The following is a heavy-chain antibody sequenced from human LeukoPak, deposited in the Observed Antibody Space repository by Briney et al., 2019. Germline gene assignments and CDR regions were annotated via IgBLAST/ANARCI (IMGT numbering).Heavy chain of an antibody. V-gene: IGHV4-4*09. D-gene: IGHD4/OR15-4a*01. CDR2: IYTRGNT. CDR3: CVLTDWVDP. J-gene: IGHJ5*02. CDR1: GASINSYY. Sequence: PSETLSLTCTGSGASINSYYWTWLRQPPGKGLEWIGYIYTRGNTNYNPSLKSRATISADTSNNHFSLRLTSVTAADTAVYYCCVLTDWVDPWGQGTLVTVSS.